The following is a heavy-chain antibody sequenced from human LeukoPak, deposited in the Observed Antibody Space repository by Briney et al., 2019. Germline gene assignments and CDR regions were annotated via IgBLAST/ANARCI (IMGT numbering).Heavy chain of an antibody. Sequence: SETLSLTCAVSADSFSSHYWTWIRRSPGTGLEWIGYISYIGSTNYNPSLKSRVTISIDTSKNQFSLKLTSVTAADTAVYYCARDLVTVTKGFYIWGQGTMVSVSS. CDR3: ARDLVTVTKGFYI. V-gene: IGHV4-59*11. D-gene: IGHD4-17*01. CDR1: ADSFSSHY. J-gene: IGHJ3*02. CDR2: ISYIGST.